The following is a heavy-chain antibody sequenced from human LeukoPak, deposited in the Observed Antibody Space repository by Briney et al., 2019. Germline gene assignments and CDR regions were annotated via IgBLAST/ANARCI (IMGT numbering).Heavy chain of an antibody. D-gene: IGHD5-18*01. J-gene: IGHJ4*02. CDR1: GFTFSSYS. Sequence: GGSLRLSCAASGFTFSSYSMNWVRQAPGKGLEWVSSISSSSSYIYYADSVKGRFTISRDNAKNSLYLQMNSLRAEDTAVYYCARDDSGAMARDYFDCWGQGTLVTVSS. CDR2: ISSSSSYI. V-gene: IGHV3-21*01. CDR3: ARDDSGAMARDYFDC.